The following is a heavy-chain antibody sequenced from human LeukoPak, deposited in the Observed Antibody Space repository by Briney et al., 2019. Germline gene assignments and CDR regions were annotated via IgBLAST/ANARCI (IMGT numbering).Heavy chain of an antibody. CDR2: IWDDGSNK. CDR1: GLNFNDND. CDR3: AKERGGQDWDFDL. V-gene: IGHV3-33*06. Sequence: PGGSLRLSCAASGLNFNDNDMDWVRQAPGKGLEWVAVIWDDGSNKYYAESVKGRFTIPRDISKNMLYLQMNSLRVEDTAVYYCAKERGGQDWDFDLWGRGTLVTVSS. D-gene: IGHD3-10*01. J-gene: IGHJ2*01.